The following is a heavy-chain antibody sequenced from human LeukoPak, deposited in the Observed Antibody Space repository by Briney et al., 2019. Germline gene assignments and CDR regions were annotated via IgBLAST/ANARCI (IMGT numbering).Heavy chain of an antibody. V-gene: IGHV3-30*18. CDR1: GFTFSSYG. Sequence: GGSLRLSCAASGFTFSSYGMHWVRQAPGKGLEWVAVISFDGSNKYYADSVKGRFIISRDNSKNTLYLQMNSLRAEDTAVYYCAKHGDYGTFDYRGQGTLVTVSS. J-gene: IGHJ4*02. D-gene: IGHD4-17*01. CDR2: ISFDGSNK. CDR3: AKHGDYGTFDY.